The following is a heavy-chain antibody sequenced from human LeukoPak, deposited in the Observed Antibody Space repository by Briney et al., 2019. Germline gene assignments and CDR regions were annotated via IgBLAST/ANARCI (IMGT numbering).Heavy chain of an antibody. Sequence: PGGSLRLSCAASGFTFSTYNMNWVRQAPGKGLEWVSSITSSSSYIYYADSVKGRFTISRDNSKNTLYLQLNSLRVEDTALYYCAKAFGTNGYFQLPIDFWGQGTLVTVSS. V-gene: IGHV3-21*04. CDR1: GFTFSTYN. CDR3: AKAFGTNGYFQLPIDF. CDR2: ITSSSSYI. D-gene: IGHD2-8*01. J-gene: IGHJ4*02.